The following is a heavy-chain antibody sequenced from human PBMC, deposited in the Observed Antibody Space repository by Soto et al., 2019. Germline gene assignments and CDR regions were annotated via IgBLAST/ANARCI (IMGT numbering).Heavy chain of an antibody. CDR3: QKDDKFFDIYTGYFVNEL. V-gene: IGHV1-18*01. D-gene: IGHD3-9*01. CDR2: ISPNSEKT. CDR1: GYTFSNFG. J-gene: IGHJ2*01. Sequence: ASVKVSCKASGYTFSNFGISWVRQAPGEGLEWMGWISPNSEKTKIAQRFQGRVTMTTDISTSTSYLELRGLTSDDTAVYYCQKDDKFFDIYTGYFVNELWG.